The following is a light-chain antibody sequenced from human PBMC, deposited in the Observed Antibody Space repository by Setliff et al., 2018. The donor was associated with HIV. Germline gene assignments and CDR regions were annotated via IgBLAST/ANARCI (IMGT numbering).Light chain of an antibody. CDR3: QQYATNSALT. J-gene: IGKJ4*01. Sequence: DIQMTQSPATLSASIGDRVTLTCRASQSISTWLAWYQQKPGKAPKLLISHASSLEGGVPSRFSGRGSGTEFTLTISSLQPDDFATYYCQQYATNSALTFGGGTKV. CDR1: QSISTW. V-gene: IGKV1-5*03. CDR2: HAS.